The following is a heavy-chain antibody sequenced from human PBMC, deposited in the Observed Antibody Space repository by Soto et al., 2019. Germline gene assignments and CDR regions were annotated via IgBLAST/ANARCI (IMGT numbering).Heavy chain of an antibody. D-gene: IGHD2-8*02. CDR3: ASKGAGYCTGGNCYYLDV. CDR2: ISVGGDTA. V-gene: IGHV3-23*01. CDR1: GFPFSSYA. J-gene: IGHJ6*03. Sequence: EVQLLESGGALVLPGGSLRLSCAASGFPFSSYAVTWVRQAPGKGLEWVSTISVGGDTAYYADSVKGRFTISRDNSKNTLWMQMNSLRAEDTATSHCASKGAGYCTGGNCYYLDVWGKGTAVDVSS.